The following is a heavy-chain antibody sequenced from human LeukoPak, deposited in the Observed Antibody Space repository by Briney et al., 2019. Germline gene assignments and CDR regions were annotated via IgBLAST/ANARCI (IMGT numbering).Heavy chain of an antibody. Sequence: GGSLRLSCAASGFTFSSYEMNWVRQAPGKGLEWVSYINSGGSAIYYADSVRGRFTISRDNVKNSLYLQMNSLRADDAAVYYCARGGSYVRYWGQGTLVTVSS. CDR3: ARGGSYVRY. J-gene: IGHJ4*02. CDR1: GFTFSSYE. CDR2: INSGGSAI. D-gene: IGHD1-26*01. V-gene: IGHV3-48*03.